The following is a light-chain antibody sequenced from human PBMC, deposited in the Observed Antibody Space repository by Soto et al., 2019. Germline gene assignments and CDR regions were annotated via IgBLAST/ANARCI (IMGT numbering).Light chain of an antibody. CDR3: QPYGSSPPWT. Sequence: EIVLSQSPGTLSLSPGERATLSCRASQSVSSSYLAWYQQKPGQAPRPLIYGASSRATGIPDRFSGSGSGTDFTLTISRLEPEDFAEYYCQPYGSSPPWTFGQGTKVEIK. CDR1: QSVSSSY. V-gene: IGKV3-20*01. CDR2: GAS. J-gene: IGKJ1*01.